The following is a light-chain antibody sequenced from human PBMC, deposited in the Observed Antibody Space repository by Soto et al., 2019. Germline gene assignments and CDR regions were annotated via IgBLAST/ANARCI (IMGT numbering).Light chain of an antibody. CDR3: QQCHSGSPT. CDR1: QSISSW. J-gene: IGKJ1*01. Sequence: DIQMTQSPSTLSASVGDRVTITCRASQSISSWLAWYQQKPGKAPKLLIYKASSLESGVPSRFSGSGSGTEFTLTISSLQPDDFATYYCQQCHSGSPTFCQGTKVDIK. V-gene: IGKV1-5*03. CDR2: KAS.